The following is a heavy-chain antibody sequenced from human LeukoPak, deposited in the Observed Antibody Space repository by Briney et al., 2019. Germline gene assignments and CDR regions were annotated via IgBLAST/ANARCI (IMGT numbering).Heavy chain of an antibody. Sequence: PGGSLRLSCGASGFTFSSYWMHWVRQAPGKGLVWVSLITSDGSSTRYADSVKGRLTISRDNAKNTLYLQMNSLRAEDTAVYYCARRAGFAGMYYFDYWGQGTLVTVSS. J-gene: IGHJ4*02. CDR1: GFTFSSYW. CDR2: ITSDGSST. D-gene: IGHD5-24*01. V-gene: IGHV3-74*01. CDR3: ARRAGFAGMYYFDY.